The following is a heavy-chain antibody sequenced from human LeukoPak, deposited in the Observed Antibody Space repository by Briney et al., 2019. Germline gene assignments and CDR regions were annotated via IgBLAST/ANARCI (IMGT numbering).Heavy chain of an antibody. J-gene: IGHJ3*02. V-gene: IGHV4-34*01. D-gene: IGHD2-15*01. Sequence: SETLSLTCAVYGTSLSGYYWTWIRQTPGKGLEWIGEINLGGSTTYNPSLKRRVTISQDTSKNQFSLRLKSVTAADTAVYYCARPRPATLWSAFDIWGQGTMVTVSS. CDR1: GTSLSGYY. CDR2: INLGGST. CDR3: ARPRPATLWSAFDI.